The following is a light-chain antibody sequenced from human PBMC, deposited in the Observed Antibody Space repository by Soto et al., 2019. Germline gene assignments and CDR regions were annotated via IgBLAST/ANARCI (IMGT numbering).Light chain of an antibody. Sequence: IQMTQSPSSLSASVGDRVTITCRASQGIRNDLGWYQQKPGKAPKLLIYAASSLQSGVPSRFSGSGSGTEFTLIISGLQPEDSATYYCQHYNSYSEAFGQGTKVDI. V-gene: IGKV1-17*01. CDR2: AAS. CDR1: QGIRND. CDR3: QHYNSYSEA. J-gene: IGKJ1*01.